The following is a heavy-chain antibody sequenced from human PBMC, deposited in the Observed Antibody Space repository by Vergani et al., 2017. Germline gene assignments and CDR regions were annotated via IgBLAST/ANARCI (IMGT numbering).Heavy chain of an antibody. CDR2: INPNSGGT. Sequence: QVQLVQSGAEVKKPGASVKVSCKASGYTFTGYYIHWVRQAPGQGLEWMGWINPNSGGTNYAQNFQGRVTMTGDTSISTAYMELSRLRSDDTAVYYCASDLGASDIVVGGGYYYMDVWGKGTTVTVSS. J-gene: IGHJ6*03. D-gene: IGHD2-2*01. V-gene: IGHV1-2*02. CDR3: ASDLGASDIVVGGGYYYMDV. CDR1: GYTFTGYY.